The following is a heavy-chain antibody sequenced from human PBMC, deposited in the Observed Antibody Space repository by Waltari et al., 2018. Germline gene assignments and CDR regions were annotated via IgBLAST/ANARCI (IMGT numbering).Heavy chain of an antibody. J-gene: IGHJ6*02. CDR1: GFTFSSYS. CDR3: ARHEYSSTPYGMDV. CDR2: ISSSSSYI. D-gene: IGHD6-6*01. V-gene: IGHV3-21*01. Sequence: EVQLVESGGGLVKPGGSLRLSCAASGFTFSSYSMNWVRQAPGKGLEWVSSISSSSSYIYYADSVKGRFTISRDNAKNSLYLQMNSLRAEDTAVYYCARHEYSSTPYGMDVWGQGTTVTVSS.